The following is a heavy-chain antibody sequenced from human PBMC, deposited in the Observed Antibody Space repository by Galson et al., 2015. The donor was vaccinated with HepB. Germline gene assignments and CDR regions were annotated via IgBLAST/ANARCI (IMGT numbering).Heavy chain of an antibody. J-gene: IGHJ6*02. Sequence: SVKVSCKASGYTFTSYDVSWVRQAPGQGLKWMGWISGNNGDTNYAQKLRGRVTVTTDTSTSTAYMELRSLRSDDTAVYYCARGGGSSARGMDVWGQGTTVTVSS. V-gene: IGHV1-18*04. CDR1: GYTFTSYD. CDR2: ISGNNGDT. CDR3: ARGGGSSARGMDV. D-gene: IGHD1-26*01.